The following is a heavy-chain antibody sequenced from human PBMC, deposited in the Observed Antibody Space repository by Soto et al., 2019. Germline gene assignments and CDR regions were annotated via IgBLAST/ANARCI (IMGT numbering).Heavy chain of an antibody. CDR1: GFTFSSYA. J-gene: IGHJ5*02. Sequence: PGGSLRLSCAASGFTFSSYAMSWVRQAPGKGLEWVSAISGGGGSIYYADSVKGRFIISRDNSKNTMCLQMNSLRAEDTAVYYCAKDRSGFPRDWFDPWGQGTLVTVSS. D-gene: IGHD3-3*01. V-gene: IGHV3-23*01. CDR3: AKDRSGFPRDWFDP. CDR2: ISGGGGSI.